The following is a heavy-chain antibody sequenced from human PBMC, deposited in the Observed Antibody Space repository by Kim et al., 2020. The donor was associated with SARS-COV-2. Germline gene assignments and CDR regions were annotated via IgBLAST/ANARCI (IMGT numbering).Heavy chain of an antibody. CDR3: ARDLGYGGYDSGH. V-gene: IGHV3-66*01. Sequence: GGSLRLSCAASGFNVSSNYMNWVRQAPGKGLEWVSVLYSGGFTYYADSVKGRFTISRDNSKNTLYLQMNSLRAEDTAVYYCARDLGYGGYDSGHWGQGTLVTVSS. CDR2: LYSGGFT. D-gene: IGHD5-12*01. CDR1: GFNVSSNY. J-gene: IGHJ4*02.